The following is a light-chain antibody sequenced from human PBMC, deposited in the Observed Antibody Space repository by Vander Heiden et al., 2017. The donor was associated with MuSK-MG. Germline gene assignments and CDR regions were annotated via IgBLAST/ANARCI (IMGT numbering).Light chain of an antibody. CDR2: GKN. CDR3: NSRDSSGNHVV. Sequence: SSELTQAPAVSVALGQTVRITCQGDSLRSDYASWYQQKPGQAPVLVSYGKNNRPSGIPDRFSGSSSGNTASLTITGAQAEDEADYYCNSRDSSGNHVVFGGGTKLTVL. CDR1: SLRSDY. J-gene: IGLJ2*01. V-gene: IGLV3-19*01.